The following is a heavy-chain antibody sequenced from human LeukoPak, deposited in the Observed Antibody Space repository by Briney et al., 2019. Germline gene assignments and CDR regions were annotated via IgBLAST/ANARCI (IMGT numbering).Heavy chain of an antibody. J-gene: IGHJ4*02. CDR3: AKDQFDWNYFDY. V-gene: IGHV3-23*01. CDR1: GFTFSSYG. CDR2: ISGSGGST. D-gene: IGHD3-9*01. Sequence: GGSLRLSCAASGFTFSSYGMSWVRQAPGKGLEWVSAISGSGGSTYYADSVKGRFTISRDNSKNTLYLQMNSLRADDTAVYYCAKDQFDWNYFDYWGQGTLVTVSS.